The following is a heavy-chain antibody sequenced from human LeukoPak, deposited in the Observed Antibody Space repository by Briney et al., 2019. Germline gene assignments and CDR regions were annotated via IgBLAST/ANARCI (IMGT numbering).Heavy chain of an antibody. CDR3: AKSRSSGSSSSNY. Sequence: SGGSLRLSCAASGFTFSSNYMSWVRQAPGKGLEWVSVIYSGGSTYYADSVKGRFTISRDNSKNTLYLQMNSLKAEDSAVYYCAKSRSSGSSSSNYWGQGTLVTVSS. J-gene: IGHJ4*02. V-gene: IGHV3-53*01. D-gene: IGHD6-13*01. CDR2: IYSGGST. CDR1: GFTFSSNY.